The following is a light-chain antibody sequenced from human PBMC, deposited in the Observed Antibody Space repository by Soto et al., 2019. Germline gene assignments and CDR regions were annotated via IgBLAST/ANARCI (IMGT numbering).Light chain of an antibody. J-gene: IGKJ5*01. CDR3: QQYNNWPPSII. Sequence: DIVLTQSPANLALCPGERGNLXCRASQSISSHVRWCQQTTSQARRLLIXGSAKRATGVRVRFSGSWSGTEFTLTSRSLQSEDFAVYYCQQYNNWPPSIIFGQGTRLEIK. CDR1: QSISSH. CDR2: GSA. V-gene: IGKV3-15*01.